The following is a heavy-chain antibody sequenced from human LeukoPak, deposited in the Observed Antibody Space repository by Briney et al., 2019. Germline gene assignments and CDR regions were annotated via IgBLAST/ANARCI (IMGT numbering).Heavy chain of an antibody. CDR1: GFTFSSYA. CDR3: AKASMITFGGVIVPFDY. V-gene: IGHV3-23*01. J-gene: IGHJ4*02. CDR2: LSGSGGST. Sequence: GGSLRLSCAAPGFTFSSYAMSWVRQAPGKGLEWVSALSGSGGSTYYADSVKGRFTISRDNSKNTLYLQMNSLRAEDTAVYYCAKASMITFGGVIVPFDYWGQGTLVTVSS. D-gene: IGHD3-16*02.